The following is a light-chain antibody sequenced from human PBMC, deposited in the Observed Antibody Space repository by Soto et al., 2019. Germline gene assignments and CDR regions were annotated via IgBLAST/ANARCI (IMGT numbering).Light chain of an antibody. CDR3: ASWDDSLSGGV. CDR1: NSNIGTYT. V-gene: IGLV1-44*01. Sequence: QPVLTQPPSPSGTPGQRVIISCSGSNSNIGTYTVNCYQQLPGTAPKLLIYTAYQRPSGVPDRFSGSKSGTSASLAISGLQSEAEAEYYCASWDDSLSGGVFGGGSKLTV. J-gene: IGLJ3*02. CDR2: TAY.